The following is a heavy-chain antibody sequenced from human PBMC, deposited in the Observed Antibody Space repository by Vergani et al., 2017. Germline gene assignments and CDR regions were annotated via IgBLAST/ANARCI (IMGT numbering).Heavy chain of an antibody. V-gene: IGHV4-31*03. CDR3: ARERGRYSYDYYYGMDV. CDR2: INHSGST. Sequence: QVQLQESGPGLVKPSQTLSLTCTVSGGSISSGGYYWSWIRQHPGKGLEWIGEINHSGSTNYNPSLKSRVTISVDTSKNQFSLKLSSVTAADTAVYYCARERGRYSYDYYYGMDVWGQGTTVTVSS. J-gene: IGHJ6*02. D-gene: IGHD5-18*01. CDR1: GGSISSGGYY.